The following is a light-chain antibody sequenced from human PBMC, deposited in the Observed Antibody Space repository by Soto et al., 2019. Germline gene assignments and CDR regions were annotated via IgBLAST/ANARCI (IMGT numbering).Light chain of an antibody. V-gene: IGKV3-15*01. Sequence: EIVMTQSPATLSLSPGERATLSCRASQSVSSNLAWYQQKPGQAPRLLVYGVSTRATGVPARFSGSGSGREFTLTISTLQSEDFAVYYCQQYDNWPPLTFGGGTKVEIK. CDR3: QQYDNWPPLT. CDR1: QSVSSN. CDR2: GVS. J-gene: IGKJ4*01.